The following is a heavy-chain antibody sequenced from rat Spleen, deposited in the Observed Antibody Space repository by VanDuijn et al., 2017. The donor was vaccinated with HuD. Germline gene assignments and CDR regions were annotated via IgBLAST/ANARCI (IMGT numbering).Heavy chain of an antibody. CDR1: GFIFRNYD. V-gene: IGHV5S23*01. D-gene: IGHD4-3*01. J-gene: IGHJ3*01. CDR2: ISPSGGGT. Sequence: EVQLVESGGGLVQPGRSLELSCAASGFIFRNYDMAWVRQAPTNGLEWVASISPSGGGTYYRDSVKGRFTFSRDNAKSTVHLQMDSLRSEDTATYYCVRQDTSGYANWFCFWGQGTLVTVSS. CDR3: VRQDTSGYANWFCF.